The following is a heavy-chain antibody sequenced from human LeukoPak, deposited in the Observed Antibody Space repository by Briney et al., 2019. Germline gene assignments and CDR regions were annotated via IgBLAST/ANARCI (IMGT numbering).Heavy chain of an antibody. D-gene: IGHD5-12*01. CDR1: GFTFSSYA. V-gene: IGHV3-23*01. Sequence: GGSLRLSCAASGFTFSSYAMSWVRQAPGKGLEWVSAISGSGGSTYYADSVKGRFTISRDNAKNSLYLQMNSLRAEDTAVYYCAKDLVEISMVGYFDYWGQGTLVSVSS. CDR2: ISGSGGST. J-gene: IGHJ4*02. CDR3: AKDLVEISMVGYFDY.